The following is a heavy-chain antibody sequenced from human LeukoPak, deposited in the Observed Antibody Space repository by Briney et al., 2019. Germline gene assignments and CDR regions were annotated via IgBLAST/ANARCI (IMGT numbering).Heavy chain of an antibody. Sequence: ASVKVCCKASGYTFTSYAMNWVRQAPGQGLEWMGWINTNTGNPTYAQGFTGRFVFSLDTSVSTAYLQISSLKAEDTAVYYCARDLVVVAASLRAFDIWGQGTMVTVSS. J-gene: IGHJ3*02. CDR3: ARDLVVVAASLRAFDI. CDR1: GYTFTSYA. CDR2: INTNTGNP. V-gene: IGHV7-4-1*02. D-gene: IGHD2-15*01.